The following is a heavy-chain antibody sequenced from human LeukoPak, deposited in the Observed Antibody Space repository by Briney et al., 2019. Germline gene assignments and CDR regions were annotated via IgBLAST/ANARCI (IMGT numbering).Heavy chain of an antibody. CDR3: ARQPNYGGNSFQFDY. J-gene: IGHJ4*02. CDR1: GYTLTELS. D-gene: IGHD4-23*01. Sequence: ASVKVSCKVSGYTLTELSMHWVRQAPGKGLEWMGIINPSGGSTSYAQKFQGRVTMTRDMSTSTVYMELSSLRSEDTAVYYCARQPNYGGNSFQFDYWGQGTLVTVSS. CDR2: INPSGGST. V-gene: IGHV1-46*01.